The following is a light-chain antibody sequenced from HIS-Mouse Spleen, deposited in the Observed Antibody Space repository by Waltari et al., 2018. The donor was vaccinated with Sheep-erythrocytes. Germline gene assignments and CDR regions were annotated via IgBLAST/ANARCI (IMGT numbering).Light chain of an antibody. Sequence: QSALTQPASVSGSPGQSITISCTGTSSDVWSYNLVSCYQQHPGKAPKLMIYEGSKRPSGVSNRFSGSKSGNTASLTISGLQAEDEADYYCCSYAGSSTFHVVFGGGTKLTVL. CDR2: EGS. CDR3: CSYAGSSTFHVV. J-gene: IGLJ2*01. V-gene: IGLV2-23*03. CDR1: SSDVWSYNL.